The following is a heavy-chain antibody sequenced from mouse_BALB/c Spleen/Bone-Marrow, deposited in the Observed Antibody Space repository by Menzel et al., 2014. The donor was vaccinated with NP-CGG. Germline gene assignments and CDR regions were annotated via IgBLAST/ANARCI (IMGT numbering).Heavy chain of an antibody. Sequence: QVHLQQSGAELVRPGASVKLSCKASGYSFTSYWMNWVKQRPGQGLEWIGVIHPSDSETRLNQKFKDKATLTVDKSSSTAYMQLSSPTSEDSAVYYCARLGGLRVFDYWGQGTTLTVSS. CDR3: ARLGGLRVFDY. CDR1: GYSFTSYW. CDR2: IHPSDSET. V-gene: IGHV1-69*02. D-gene: IGHD2-2*01. J-gene: IGHJ2*01.